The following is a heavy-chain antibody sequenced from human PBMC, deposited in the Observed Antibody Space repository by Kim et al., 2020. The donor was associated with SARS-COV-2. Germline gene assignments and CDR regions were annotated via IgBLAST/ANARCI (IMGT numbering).Heavy chain of an antibody. Sequence: GGSLRLSCAASGFVFSRHAMNWVRQAPGKGLQWVSAISGSGVGTHYADSVKGRFIISRDNSENTVSLQMNSLTAEDTAVYYCVTDSTGYGDYPEYLGQG. D-gene: IGHD4-17*01. CDR3: VTDSTGYGDYPEY. CDR1: GFVFSRHA. CDR2: ISGSGVGT. J-gene: IGHJ4*02. V-gene: IGHV3-23*01.